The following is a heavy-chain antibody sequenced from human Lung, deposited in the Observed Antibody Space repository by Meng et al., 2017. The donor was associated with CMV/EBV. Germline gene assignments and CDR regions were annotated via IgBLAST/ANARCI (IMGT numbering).Heavy chain of an antibody. CDR2: IDHSGST. Sequence: GSGLVKRSGTPSLPSAVTVASISSSNWWSWVRQPPGKGLEWIGEIDHSGSTNYNPSLKSRVTISVDKSKNQFSLKLSSVTAADTAVYYCASFPPPGKQWLVTDYWGQGTLVTVSS. V-gene: IGHV4-4*02. CDR1: VASISSSNW. CDR3: ASFPPPGKQWLVTDY. J-gene: IGHJ4*02. D-gene: IGHD6-19*01.